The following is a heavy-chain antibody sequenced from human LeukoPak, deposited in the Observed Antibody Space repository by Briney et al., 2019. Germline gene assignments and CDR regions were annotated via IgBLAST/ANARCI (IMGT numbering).Heavy chain of an antibody. CDR1: GYIFTGYY. J-gene: IGHJ3*02. D-gene: IGHD3-16*01. CDR3: ARDGGLIDGFDI. Sequence: ASVKVSCKTSGYIFTGYYMHWVRQAPGQGLEWLGRISPDHGGTVYAQNFEGRITTTRDTFVTTVYMELRRLTSDDTALFYCARDGGLIDGFDIWGQGTMVTVSS. V-gene: IGHV1-2*06. CDR2: ISPDHGGT.